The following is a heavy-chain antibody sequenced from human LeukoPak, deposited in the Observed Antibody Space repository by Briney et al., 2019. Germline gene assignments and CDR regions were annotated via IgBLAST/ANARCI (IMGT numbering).Heavy chain of an antibody. D-gene: IGHD2-2*01. J-gene: IGHJ6*02. CDR1: GGSISSGDYY. V-gene: IGHV4-30-4*01. Sequence: SETLSLTCTVSGGSISSGDYYWSWIRQPPGKGLEWIGYIYYSGSTYYNPSLKSRVTISVDTSKNQFSLKLSSVTAADTAVYYCARDLTGYCSSTSCRKYYYYGMDVWGQGTTVTVSS. CDR3: ARDLTGYCSSTSCRKYYYYGMDV. CDR2: IYYSGST.